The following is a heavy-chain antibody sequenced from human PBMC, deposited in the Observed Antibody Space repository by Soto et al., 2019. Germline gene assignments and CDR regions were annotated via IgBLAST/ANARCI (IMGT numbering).Heavy chain of an antibody. Sequence: QITLKESGPTLVKPTQTLTLTCTVSGFPLNARGVGVGWICQPPGKALEWLAIIYWNDDKRYSPSLKSRLTITKDTSKIQVVLTMTNMDPVDTAKYYCAHSPWGAAPDYWGQGTLVTVSS. CDR1: GFPLNARGVG. D-gene: IGHD3-16*01. V-gene: IGHV2-5*01. CDR2: IYWNDDK. J-gene: IGHJ4*02. CDR3: AHSPWGAAPDY.